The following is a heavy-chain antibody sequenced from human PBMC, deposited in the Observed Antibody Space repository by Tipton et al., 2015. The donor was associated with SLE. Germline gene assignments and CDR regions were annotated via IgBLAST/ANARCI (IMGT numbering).Heavy chain of an antibody. J-gene: IGHJ3*01. CDR1: GGSINSGGYY. Sequence: TLSLTCTVSGGSINSGGYYWSWIRQYPGKGLEWIGHIDFSGDTSYNPSLKSRVTISVDTSKNQFSLTLTSLIAADTAVYYCAREDEYSSSPGSFDFWGRGTMVTVSS. D-gene: IGHD6-6*01. CDR3: AREDEYSSSPGSFDF. CDR2: IDFSGDT. V-gene: IGHV4-31*03.